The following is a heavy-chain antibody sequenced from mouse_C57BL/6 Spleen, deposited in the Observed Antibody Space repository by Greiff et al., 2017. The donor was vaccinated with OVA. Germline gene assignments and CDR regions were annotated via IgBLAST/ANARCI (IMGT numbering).Heavy chain of an antibody. V-gene: IGHV1-26*01. CDR3: ATGVVGSMDY. CDR1: GYTFTDYY. CDR2: INPNNGGT. Sequence: EVQLQQSGPELVKPGASVKISCKASGYTFTDYYMNWVKQSHGKSLEWIGDINPNNGGTSYNQKFMGKATLTVDKSSSTAYMELRSLTSEDSAVYYCATGVVGSMDYWGQGTSVTVSS. J-gene: IGHJ4*01. D-gene: IGHD1-1*01.